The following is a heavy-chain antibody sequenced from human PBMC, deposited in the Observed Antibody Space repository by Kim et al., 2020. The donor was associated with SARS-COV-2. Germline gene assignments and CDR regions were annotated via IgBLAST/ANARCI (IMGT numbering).Heavy chain of an antibody. CDR2: IRSKASGGTT. V-gene: IGHV3-49*04. Sequence: GGSLRLSCTASGFTFGDYAMSWVRQAPGKGLEWVGFIRSKASGGTTEYAASVKDRFTISSDDSKSIAYLQMNSLKTEDTAVYYCMGQGEWEKEAFDIWGQGTMVTVSS. J-gene: IGHJ3*02. CDR1: GFTFGDYA. D-gene: IGHD3-16*01. CDR3: MGQGEWEKEAFDI.